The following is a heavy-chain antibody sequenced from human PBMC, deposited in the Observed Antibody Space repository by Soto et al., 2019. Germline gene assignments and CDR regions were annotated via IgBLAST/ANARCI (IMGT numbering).Heavy chain of an antibody. CDR3: ARAVVVTAPFDY. CDR2: IYDSENT. J-gene: IGHJ4*02. D-gene: IGHD2-15*01. V-gene: IGHV4-59*01. CDR1: GASISTYY. Sequence: SETLSLTCTVSGASISTYYWSWFRQPPGKGLEWIGYIYDSENTNYNPSLTGQVTMSVDTSKNQFSLKLTSVTAADTAIYYCARAVVVTAPFDYWGQGTLVTVSS.